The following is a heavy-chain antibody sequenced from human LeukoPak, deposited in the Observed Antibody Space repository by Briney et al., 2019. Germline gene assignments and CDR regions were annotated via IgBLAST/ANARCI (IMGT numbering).Heavy chain of an antibody. V-gene: IGHV3-53*01. J-gene: IGHJ4*02. D-gene: IGHD3-10*01. CDR2: IYSGGST. CDR3: ARAVGWGSGSYFVY. CDR1: GFTVSSNY. Sequence: GGSLRLSCAASGFTVSSNYMSWVRQAPGKGLEWASVIYSGGSTYYADSVKGRFTISRDNSKNTLYLQMNSLRAEDTAVYYCARAVGWGSGSYFVYWGQGTLVTVSS.